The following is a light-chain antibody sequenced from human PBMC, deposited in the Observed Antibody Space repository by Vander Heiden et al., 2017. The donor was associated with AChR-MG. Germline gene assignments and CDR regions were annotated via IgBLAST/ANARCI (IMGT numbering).Light chain of an antibody. J-gene: IGLJ1*01. CDR3: SSYAGSNNLV. CDR1: SY. CDR2: EVT. V-gene: IGLV2-8*01. Sequence: QSALTQPPSASGSPGQSVTISCTGTSYVSWYQQHPGKAPKLMIYEVTKRPSGVPDRFSGSKSGNTASLTVSGLQAEDEADYYCSSYAGSNNLVFGTGTKVTVL.